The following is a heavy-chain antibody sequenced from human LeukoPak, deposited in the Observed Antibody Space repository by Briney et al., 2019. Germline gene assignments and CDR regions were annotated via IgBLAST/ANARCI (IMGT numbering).Heavy chain of an antibody. CDR1: GFTFSSYS. J-gene: IGHJ4*02. D-gene: IGHD4-17*01. Sequence: PGGSLRLSCAASGFTFSSYSMNWVRQAPGKGLEWVSSISSSSSYIYYADSVKGRFTISRDNAKNSLYLQMNSLRAEDTAVYYCARGGPSYGDYGYWGQGTLVTVSS. CDR2: ISSSSSYI. V-gene: IGHV3-21*01. CDR3: ARGGPSYGDYGY.